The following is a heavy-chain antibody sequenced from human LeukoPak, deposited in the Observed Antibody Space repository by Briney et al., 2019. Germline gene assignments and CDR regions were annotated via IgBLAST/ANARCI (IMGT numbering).Heavy chain of an antibody. CDR1: GYTFTSYG. CDR2: ISAYNGNT. D-gene: IGHD5-18*01. V-gene: IGHV1-18*01. J-gene: IGHJ4*02. CDR3: ARAQLRRYFDY. Sequence: AASVKVSCKASGYTFTSYGISWVRQAPGQGLEWMGWISAYNGNTNYAQKLQGRGTMTTDTSTSTAYMELRSLRSDDTAVYYCARAQLRRYFDYWGQGTLVTVSS.